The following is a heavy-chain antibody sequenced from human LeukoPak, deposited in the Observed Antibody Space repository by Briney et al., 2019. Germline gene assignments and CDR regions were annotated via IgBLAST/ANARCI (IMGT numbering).Heavy chain of an antibody. V-gene: IGHV3-43*01. CDR2: ISWDGTT. CDR3: VKDLSYESSGHVLEY. CDR1: GFTFEDYT. Sequence: GGSLRLSCVASGFTFEDYTMHWVRLAPGKTLEWVSLISWDGTTYYTDSVKGRFTISRDNSKNSLYLQMDTLRSEDTAFYYCVKDLSYESSGHVLEYWGQGTLVTVSS. J-gene: IGHJ4*02. D-gene: IGHD3-22*01.